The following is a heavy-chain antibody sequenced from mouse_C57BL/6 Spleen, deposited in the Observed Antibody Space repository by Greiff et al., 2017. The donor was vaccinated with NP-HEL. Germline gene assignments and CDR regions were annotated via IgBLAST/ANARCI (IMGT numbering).Heavy chain of an antibody. CDR1: GYTFTSYW. J-gene: IGHJ1*03. CDR3: AREGNYYPTSV. Sequence: QVQLQQPGAELVKPGASVKLSCKASGYTFTSYWMHWVKQRPGQGLEWIGMIHPNSGSTYYNEKFKSKATLTVDKSSSTAYMQLSSLTSEDSAVYYCAREGNYYPTSVWGTGTTVTVSS. V-gene: IGHV1-64*01. CDR2: IHPNSGST. D-gene: IGHD1-1*01.